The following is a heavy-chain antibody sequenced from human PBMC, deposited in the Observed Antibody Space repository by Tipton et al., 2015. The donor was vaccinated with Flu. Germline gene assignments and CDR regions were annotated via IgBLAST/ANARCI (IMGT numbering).Heavy chain of an antibody. CDR3: ARDREDGDYSDY. CDR2: LYGSGTT. CDR1: GVSITTYY. D-gene: IGHD4-17*01. J-gene: IGHJ4*02. V-gene: IGHV4-4*07. Sequence: TLSLTCSVFGVSITTYYWSWIRQPAGKGLEWIGRLYGSGTTKYNPSLKSRVTLSIDTSKNQFSLNLTSVTAADTAVYFCARDREDGDYSDYWGQGTLVTVSS.